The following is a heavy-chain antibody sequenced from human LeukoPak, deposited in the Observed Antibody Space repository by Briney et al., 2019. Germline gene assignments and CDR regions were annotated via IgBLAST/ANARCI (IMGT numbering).Heavy chain of an antibody. Sequence: ASVKVSCKASGGTFSSYAISWVRQAPGQGLEWMGWINPNSGGTNYAQKFQGRVTMTRDTSISTAYMELSRLRSDDTAVYYCARDIMGIAAAGTKNYYYYMDVWGKGTTVTVSS. CDR2: INPNSGGT. D-gene: IGHD6-13*01. CDR3: ARDIMGIAAAGTKNYYYYMDV. J-gene: IGHJ6*03. CDR1: GGTFSSYA. V-gene: IGHV1-2*02.